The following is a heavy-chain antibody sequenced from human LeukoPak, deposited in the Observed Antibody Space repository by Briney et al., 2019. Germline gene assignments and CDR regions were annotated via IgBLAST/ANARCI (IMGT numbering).Heavy chain of an antibody. J-gene: IGHJ4*02. CDR2: IYHSGST. CDR3: AGSGSYMKADY. D-gene: IGHD1-26*01. Sequence: SETLSLTCTVSGYSIRSGYYWGWIRQSPGKGLEWIGSIYHSGSTHYNPSLKSRVTISVDTSKNQFSLKLNSVTAADTAVYYCAGSGSYMKADYWGQGTLVTVSS. V-gene: IGHV4-38-2*02. CDR1: GYSIRSGYY.